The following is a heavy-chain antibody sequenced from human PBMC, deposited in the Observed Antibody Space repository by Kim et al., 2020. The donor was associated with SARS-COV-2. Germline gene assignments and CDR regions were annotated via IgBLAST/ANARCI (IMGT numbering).Heavy chain of an antibody. CDR1: GFAFSSYG. CDR2: IGSGGTTI. CDR3: ATGMRGTTVAFY. J-gene: IGHJ4*02. Sequence: GGSLRLSCAASGFAFSSYGMHWVRQAPGKGLEWVSFIGSGGTTIYYADSVKGRFTISRDNAKKSLYLQLNSLTAEDTAVYYCATGMRGTTVAFYWGQGTLVTVSS. V-gene: IGHV3-48*04. D-gene: IGHD4-17*01.